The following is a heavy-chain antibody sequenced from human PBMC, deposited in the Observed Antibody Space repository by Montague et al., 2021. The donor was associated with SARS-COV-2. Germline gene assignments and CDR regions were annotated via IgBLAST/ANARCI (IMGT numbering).Heavy chain of an antibody. CDR2: IDWDDDK. CDR3: ARIRDYDILTGSYSGFDY. J-gene: IGHJ4*02. Sequence: PALVKPTQTLTLTCTFSGFSLSTSGMCVSWIRQPPGKALEWLALIDWDDDKYYSTSLKTRLTISKDTSKSQVVLTMTNMDPVDTATYYCARIRDYDILTGSYSGFDYWGQGTLVTVSS. V-gene: IGHV2-70*01. CDR1: GFSLSTSGMC. D-gene: IGHD3-9*01.